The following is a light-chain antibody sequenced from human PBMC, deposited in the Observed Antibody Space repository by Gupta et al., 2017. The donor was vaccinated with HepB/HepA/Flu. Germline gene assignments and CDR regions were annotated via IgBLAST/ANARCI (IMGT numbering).Light chain of an antibody. V-gene: IGKV3-11*01. Sequence: DIVLTQSPATLSLSPGERATLSCRASQSVSSYLAWYQQKPGQAPRLLIYDASNRATGIPARFSGSGSGTDFTLTISSLEPEDFAVYYCQQRSTWLLTFGGGTKVEIK. CDR1: QSVSSY. CDR3: QQRSTWLLT. J-gene: IGKJ4*01. CDR2: DAS.